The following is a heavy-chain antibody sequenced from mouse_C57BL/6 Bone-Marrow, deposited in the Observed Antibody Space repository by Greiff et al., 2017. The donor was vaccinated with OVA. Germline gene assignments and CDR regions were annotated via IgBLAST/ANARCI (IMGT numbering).Heavy chain of an antibody. CDR1: GYTFTSYW. CDR2: IDPSDSYT. CDR3: ARCYYGSSPYAMDY. V-gene: IGHV1-59*01. Sequence: QVQLQQPGAELVRPGTSVKLSCKASGYTFTSYWMHWVKQRPGQGLEWIGVIDPSDSYTNYNQKFKGKATLTVDTSSSTAYMQLSSLTSEDSAVYYCARCYYGSSPYAMDYWDQGTSVTVSS. J-gene: IGHJ4*01. D-gene: IGHD1-1*01.